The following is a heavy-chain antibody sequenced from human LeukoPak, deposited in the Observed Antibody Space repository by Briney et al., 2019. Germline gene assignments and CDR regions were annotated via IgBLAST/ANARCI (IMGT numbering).Heavy chain of an antibody. CDR3: ARDLVLSRSVGASEKIDY. D-gene: IGHD1-26*01. J-gene: IGHJ4*02. CDR1: GFTFSSYD. V-gene: IGHV3-21*01. Sequence: GGSLRLSCAASGFTFSSYDMNWVRQAPGKGLEWVSSISSSSSYIYYSDSVKGRFTMSRDNAENSLYLQMNSLRTEDTAVYYCARDLVLSRSVGASEKIDYWGQGTLVTVSS. CDR2: ISSSSSYI.